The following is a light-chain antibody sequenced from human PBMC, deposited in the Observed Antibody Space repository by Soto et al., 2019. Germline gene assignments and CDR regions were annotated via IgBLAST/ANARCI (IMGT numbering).Light chain of an antibody. CDR1: QSINTY. V-gene: IGKV3D-11*02. J-gene: IGKJ5*01. Sequence: VMTQSPATLSVSPGERATLSCRASQSINTYLAWYQQKPGQAPRLLIYDASKRATGIPARFSGSGSGTNFTLTISSLEPEDFAVYYCQQRRSWQVTFGQGTRLEIK. CDR2: DAS. CDR3: QQRRSWQVT.